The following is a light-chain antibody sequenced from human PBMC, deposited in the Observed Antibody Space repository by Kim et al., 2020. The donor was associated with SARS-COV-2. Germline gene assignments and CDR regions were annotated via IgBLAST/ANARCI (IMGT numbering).Light chain of an antibody. Sequence: ALGQKVSITCQGDSLRNYYASWYQQQPGQAPVLVLFGKNNRPSGIPDRFSGSKSGNTASLTITGAQAEDEADYYCNSRDSSGNHLVFGGGTQLTVL. CDR3: NSRDSSGNHLV. J-gene: IGLJ3*02. V-gene: IGLV3-19*01. CDR1: SLRNYY. CDR2: GKN.